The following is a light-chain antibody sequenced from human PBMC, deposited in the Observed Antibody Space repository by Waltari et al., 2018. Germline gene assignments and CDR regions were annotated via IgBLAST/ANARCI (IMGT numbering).Light chain of an antibody. V-gene: IGLV2-11*01. CDR3: CSYAARYTFV. J-gene: IGLJ1*01. CDR1: SSDVGGYNY. CDR2: EVT. Sequence: QSALTQPRSVSGSPGQSVTISCTGTSSDVGGYNYVSWYQQHPGKAPKLIIYEVTKRPSGVHDRVSGSKSGNTASLTISGLQAEDEADYYCCSYAARYTFVFGTGTKVTVL.